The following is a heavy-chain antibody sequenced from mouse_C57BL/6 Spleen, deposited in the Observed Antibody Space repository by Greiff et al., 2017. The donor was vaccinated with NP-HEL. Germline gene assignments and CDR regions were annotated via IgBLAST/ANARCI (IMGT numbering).Heavy chain of an antibody. Sequence: VQLQQPGAELVKPGASVKLSCKASGYTFTSYWMQWVKQRPGQGLEWIGEIDPSDSYTNYNQKFKGKATLTVDTSSSTAYMQLSSLTSEDSAVYYCARSGTYYGSRHWYFDVWGTGTTVTVSS. CDR3: ARSGTYYGSRHWYFDV. D-gene: IGHD1-1*01. CDR2: IDPSDSYT. V-gene: IGHV1-50*01. CDR1: GYTFTSYW. J-gene: IGHJ1*03.